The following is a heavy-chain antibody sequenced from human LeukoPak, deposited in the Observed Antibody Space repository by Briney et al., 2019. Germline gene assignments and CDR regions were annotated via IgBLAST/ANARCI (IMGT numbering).Heavy chain of an antibody. CDR1: GFTFRKYW. CDR3: LTILEATIDAFDI. J-gene: IGHJ3*02. Sequence: GGSLRLSCVASGFTFRKYWLHWVRQAPGKGLEWVSRINPDDESTSYADSVRGRFTIFRDNAKKTLYPQMNSLRAEDTAVYYCLTILEATIDAFDIWGQGTMVTVSS. CDR2: INPDDEST. V-gene: IGHV3-74*01. D-gene: IGHD1-26*01.